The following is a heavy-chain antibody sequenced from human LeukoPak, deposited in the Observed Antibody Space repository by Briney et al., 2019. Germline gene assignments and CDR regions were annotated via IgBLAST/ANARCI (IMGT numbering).Heavy chain of an antibody. Sequence: GESLKISCKGSGYTFTNYGISWVRQAPGQGLEWMGWISIYNGNTDYAQKLRGRVTMTTDTSTSTAYMELRSLRSDDTAVYYCARITYDFWSGYYMPDDPWGQGTLVTVSS. CDR3: ARITYDFWSGYYMPDDP. CDR1: GYTFTNYG. D-gene: IGHD3-3*01. J-gene: IGHJ5*02. V-gene: IGHV1-18*01. CDR2: ISIYNGNT.